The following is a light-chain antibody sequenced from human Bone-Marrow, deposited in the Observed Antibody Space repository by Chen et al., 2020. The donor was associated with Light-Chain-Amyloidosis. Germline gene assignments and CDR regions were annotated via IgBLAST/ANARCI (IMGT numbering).Light chain of an antibody. CDR3: RSAYSSSTYEVM. CDR2: RDT. CDR1: DFPTKY. J-gene: IGLJ3*02. Sequence: SYELTQPPSVSGAPGQTARINCLGDDFPTKYAYWYQQKPGQAPVLVLHRDTQRPSGISERFSGSSTGTTATLTISGFHAEDEADYHCRSAYSSSTYEVMFGGGTKLTVL. V-gene: IGLV3-25*03.